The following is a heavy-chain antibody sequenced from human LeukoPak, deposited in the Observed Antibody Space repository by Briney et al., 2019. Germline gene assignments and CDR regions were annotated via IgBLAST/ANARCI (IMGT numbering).Heavy chain of an antibody. CDR1: GYTFISYA. D-gene: IGHD1-26*01. J-gene: IGHJ6*03. CDR3: ARGGFDYSYCYMDV. CDR2: INAGNGNT. Sequence: GASVKVSCKASGYTFISYAMHWVRQAPGQRLEWMGWINAGNGNTKYSQEFQGRVTITRDTSASTAYMELSSLRSEDMAVYYCARGGFDYSYCYMDVWAKGTRVTVSS. V-gene: IGHV1-3*03.